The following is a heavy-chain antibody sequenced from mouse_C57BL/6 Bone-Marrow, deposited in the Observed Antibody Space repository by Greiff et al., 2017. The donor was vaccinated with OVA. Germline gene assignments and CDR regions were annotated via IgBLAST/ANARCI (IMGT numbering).Heavy chain of an antibody. Sequence: VQLVESGPGLVQPSQCLSITCTVSGFSLTSYGVHWVRQPPGKGLEWLGVLWSGGSTDYNAAFISRLSISKDNSKSQVFFKMNSLQADDTAIYYCAKQSLLGYYYAMDYWGQGTSVTVSS. D-gene: IGHD4-1*01. V-gene: IGHV2-4*01. CDR1: GFSLTSYG. CDR2: LWSGGST. CDR3: AKQSLLGYYYAMDY. J-gene: IGHJ4*01.